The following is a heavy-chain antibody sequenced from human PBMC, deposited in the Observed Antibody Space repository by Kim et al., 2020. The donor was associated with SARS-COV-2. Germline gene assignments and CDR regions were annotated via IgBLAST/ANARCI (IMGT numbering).Heavy chain of an antibody. Sequence: TYYTPTLKSRDTISVDQPKNQFSLKLSSVTAADTAVYYCARLESGWYGDYWGQGTLVTVSS. CDR2: T. CDR3: ARLESGWYGDY. J-gene: IGHJ4*02. D-gene: IGHD6-19*01. V-gene: IGHV4-39*01.